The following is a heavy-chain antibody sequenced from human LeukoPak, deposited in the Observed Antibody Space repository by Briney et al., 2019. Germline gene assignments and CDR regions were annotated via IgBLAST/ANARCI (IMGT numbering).Heavy chain of an antibody. V-gene: IGHV3-23*01. CDR2: LRGNGDT. J-gene: IGHJ4*02. CDR3: ARGGYYVSYFDY. Sequence: GGSLRLSCAASGFTFSSYAMSWVREAPARGLEWVSSLRGNGDTFYADSVKGRFTISRDNSKNTLYLQMNSLRAEDTAVYYCARGGYYVSYFDYWGQGTLVTVSS. D-gene: IGHD3-10*02. CDR1: GFTFSSYA.